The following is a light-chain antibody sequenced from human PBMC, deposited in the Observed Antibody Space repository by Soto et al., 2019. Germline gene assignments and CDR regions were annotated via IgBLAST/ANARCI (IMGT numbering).Light chain of an antibody. CDR1: SNDVGAYNY. J-gene: IGLJ1*01. Sequence: QSALTQPASVSGSPGQSITVSCTGTSNDVGAYNYVSWYQQHPGTAPKLMIYDVSNRPSRVSNRFSGSKSGNTASLTISGLQAEDEADYYCTSYTSSRTDVFGTGTKLTVL. CDR3: TSYTSSRTDV. CDR2: DVS. V-gene: IGLV2-14*03.